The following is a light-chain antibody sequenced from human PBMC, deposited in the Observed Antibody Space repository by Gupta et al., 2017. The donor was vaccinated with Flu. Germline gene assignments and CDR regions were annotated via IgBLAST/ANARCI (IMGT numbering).Light chain of an antibody. CDR3: QSTDSSGNFVL. J-gene: IGLJ2*01. CDR2: KDT. CDR1: ALPNQY. Sequence: SYELTQPPPVSVPPGQTARITCSGDALPNQYAYWYQQKPGQAPVLVIYKDTERPSGIPERVSGSSSGTMATLTIGGVQAEDEADYYCQSTDSSGNFVLFGGGTKLTVL. V-gene: IGLV3-25*02.